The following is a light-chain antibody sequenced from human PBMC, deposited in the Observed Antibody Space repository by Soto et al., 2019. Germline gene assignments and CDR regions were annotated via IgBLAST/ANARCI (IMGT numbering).Light chain of an antibody. J-gene: IGKJ4*01. CDR3: QQYNNWPRAT. CDR1: QRLLHSNGYNY. Sequence: DIVMTQSALSLSVTPGEPSSISFSSSQRLLHSNGYNYLDWYQQKPGQAPRLLIYGASTRAPSIPARFSGSGSGTDFTLTISSLQSEDFAVYYCQQYNNWPRATFGGGTKVDIK. CDR2: GAS. V-gene: IGKV3-15*01.